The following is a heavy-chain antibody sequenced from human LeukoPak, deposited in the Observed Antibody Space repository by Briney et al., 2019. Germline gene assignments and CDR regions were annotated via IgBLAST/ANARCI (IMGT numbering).Heavy chain of an antibody. D-gene: IGHD3-22*01. V-gene: IGHV3-49*03. CDR3: TIDDSSGYYLY. J-gene: IGHJ4*02. Sequence: GGSLRLSCTASGFTFGDNAMSWFRQAPGKGLEWVGFIRSKAYGGTTEYAASVKGRFTISRDDSKSIAYLQMNSLKTEDTAVYYCTIDDSSGYYLYWGQGTLVTVSS. CDR1: GFTFGDNA. CDR2: IRSKAYGGTT.